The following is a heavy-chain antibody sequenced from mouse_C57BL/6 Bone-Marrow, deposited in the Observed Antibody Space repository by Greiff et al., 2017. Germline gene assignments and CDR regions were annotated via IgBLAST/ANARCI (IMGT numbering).Heavy chain of an antibody. V-gene: IGHV1-26*01. J-gene: IGHJ4*01. D-gene: IGHD1-1*01. CDR3: ARDLITTVVATDFYARDY. CDR2: INPNNGGT. CDR1: GYTFTDYY. Sequence: VQLQQSGPELVKPGASVKISCKASGYTFTDYYMNWVKQSHGKSLEWIGDINPNNGGTSYNQKFKGKATLTVDKSSSTAYMELRSLTSEDSAVXYCARDLITTVVATDFYARDYWGQGTSVTVSS.